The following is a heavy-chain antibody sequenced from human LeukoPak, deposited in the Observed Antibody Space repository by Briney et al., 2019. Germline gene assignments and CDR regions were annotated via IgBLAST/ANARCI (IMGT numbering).Heavy chain of an antibody. CDR1: GFTFSNYW. J-gene: IGHJ4*02. D-gene: IGHD5-24*01. V-gene: IGHV3-7*01. CDR3: VRGDGFILSY. Sequence: GWSLRLSCAASGFTFSNYWMSWVRPAPGKGLEGVAIIKQDGSETYYVDSVKGRFTISRDNARNSLYLKRKSLRVDDTALYYCVRGDGFILSYWGQGTLVTVCS. CDR2: IKQDGSET.